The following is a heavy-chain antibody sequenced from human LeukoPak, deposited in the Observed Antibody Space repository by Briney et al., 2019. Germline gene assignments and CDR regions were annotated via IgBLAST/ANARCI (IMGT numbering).Heavy chain of an antibody. J-gene: IGHJ6*04. CDR2: IRSKAYGGTT. D-gene: IGHD3-10*02. V-gene: IGHV3-49*04. Sequence: PGGSLRLSCAASGFTFNTYAMSWVRQAPGKGLEWVGFIRSKAYGGTTEYAASVKGRFTISRDDSKSIAYLQMNSLRAEDTAVYYCAELGITVIGGVWGKGTTVTISS. CDR1: GFTFNTYA. CDR3: AELGITVIGGV.